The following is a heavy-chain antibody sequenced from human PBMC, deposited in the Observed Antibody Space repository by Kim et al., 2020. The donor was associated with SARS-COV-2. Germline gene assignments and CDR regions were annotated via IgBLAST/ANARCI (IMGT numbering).Heavy chain of an antibody. CDR2: IIPIFGTA. D-gene: IGHD3-10*01. J-gene: IGHJ3*02. CDR3: ARVRLHNYYGSGSQYGDDAFDI. V-gene: IGHV1-69*13. CDR1: GGTFSSYA. Sequence: SVKVSCKASGGTFSSYAISWVRQAPGQGLEWMGGIIPIFGTANYAQKFQGRVTITADESTSTAYMELSSLRSEDTAVYYCARVRLHNYYGSGSQYGDDAFDIWGQGTMVTVSS.